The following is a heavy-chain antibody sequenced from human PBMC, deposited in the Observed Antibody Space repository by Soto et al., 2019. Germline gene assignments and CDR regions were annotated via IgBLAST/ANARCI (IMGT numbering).Heavy chain of an antibody. V-gene: IGHV3-48*03. J-gene: IGHJ6*02. CDR1: GFTFSSYE. CDR3: ARLGKVGYYYYYGMDV. Sequence: GSLRLSGAASGFTFSSYEMNWVRQAPGKGLEWVSYISSSGSTIYYADSVKGRFTISRDNAKNSLYLQMNSLRAEDTAVYYCARLGKVGYYYYYGMDVWGQGTTVTVSS. D-gene: IGHD1-26*01. CDR2: ISSSGSTI.